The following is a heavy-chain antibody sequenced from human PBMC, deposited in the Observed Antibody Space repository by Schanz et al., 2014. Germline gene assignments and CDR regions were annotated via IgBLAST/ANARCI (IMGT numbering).Heavy chain of an antibody. D-gene: IGHD2-21*01. Sequence: QVQLVESGGGVVQPGRSLRLSCAGSGFSFSDYGMHWVRQAPGRGLEWVSGIEFSGGTTYYADSVKGRFTISRDNSKNILTMQMSSLRAEDTALYYCTKGLLPVRALADVFDVWGQGTMVTVSP. CDR3: TKGLLPVRALADVFDV. CDR1: GFSFSDYG. J-gene: IGHJ3*01. V-gene: IGHV3-NL1*01. CDR2: IEFSGGTT.